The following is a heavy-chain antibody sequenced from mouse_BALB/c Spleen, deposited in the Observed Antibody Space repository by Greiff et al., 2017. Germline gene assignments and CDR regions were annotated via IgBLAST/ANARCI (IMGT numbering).Heavy chain of an antibody. D-gene: IGHD1-1*01. Sequence: EVQRVESGGGLVKPGGSLKLSCAASGFTFSDYYMYWVRQTPEKRLEWVATISDGGSYTYYPDSVKGRFTISRDNAKNNLYLQMSSLKSEDTAMYYCARGGGNDAMDYWGQGTSVTVSS. CDR2: ISDGGSYT. CDR1: GFTFSDYY. V-gene: IGHV5-4*02. CDR3: ARGGGNDAMDY. J-gene: IGHJ4*01.